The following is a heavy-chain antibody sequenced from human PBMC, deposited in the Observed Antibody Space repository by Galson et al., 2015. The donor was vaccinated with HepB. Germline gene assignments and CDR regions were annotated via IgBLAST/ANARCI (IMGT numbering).Heavy chain of an antibody. CDR2: VSGGGGTV. CDR3: AREVRKAPVYFDS. CDR1: GFTFTNFA. J-gene: IGHJ4*01. Sequence: SLRLSCATSGFTFTNFAMSWVRQAPGKGLEWVSSVSGGGGTVIYSDSVKDRFTISRDKSNSTLYLQMSSLRVEDTAIYYCAREVRKAPVYFDSWGHGILVTVPS. V-gene: IGHV3-23*01.